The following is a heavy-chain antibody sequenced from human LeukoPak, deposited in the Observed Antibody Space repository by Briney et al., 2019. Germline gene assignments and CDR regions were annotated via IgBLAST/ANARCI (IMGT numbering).Heavy chain of an antibody. CDR2: IYHSGSN. J-gene: IGHJ6*03. CDR3: ARAGDDDYGDKQIGYYYYYMDV. CDR1: GGSISSYY. Sequence: SETLSLTCTVSGGSISSYYWVWMRQPPGKGLEWIGSIYHSGSNSDNPSLKSRVTITVDKSKNQFSLKLGSVTAADTAVYYCARAGDDDYGDKQIGYYYYYMDVWGKRTTVTVAS. V-gene: IGHV4-39*07. D-gene: IGHD4-17*01.